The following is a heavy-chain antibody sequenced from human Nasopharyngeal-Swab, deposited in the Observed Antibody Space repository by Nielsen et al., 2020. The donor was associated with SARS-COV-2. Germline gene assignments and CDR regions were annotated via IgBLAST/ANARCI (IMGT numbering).Heavy chain of an antibody. J-gene: IGHJ3*02. V-gene: IGHV4-4*02. D-gene: IGHD2-15*01. Sequence: WIRQPPGKGLEWIGEIYHSGSTNYNPSLKSRVTISVDKSKNQFSLKLSSVTAADTAVYYCDRVVVVAATRSAFDIWGQGTMVTVSS. CDR2: IYHSGST. CDR3: DRVVVVAATRSAFDI.